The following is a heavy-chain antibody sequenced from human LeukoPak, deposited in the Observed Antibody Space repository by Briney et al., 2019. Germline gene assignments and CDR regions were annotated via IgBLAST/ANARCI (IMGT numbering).Heavy chain of an antibody. Sequence: GGSLRLSCEASGVTFRGYAMSWVRQAPGKGLEWVSVISGNGGSTYYADSVKGRFTISRDNSKNTLYLQMNSLRAEDTAVYYCARALVAAAGTGAFDIWGQGTMVTVSS. J-gene: IGHJ3*02. CDR1: GVTFRGYA. D-gene: IGHD6-13*01. V-gene: IGHV3-23*01. CDR2: ISGNGGST. CDR3: ARALVAAAGTGAFDI.